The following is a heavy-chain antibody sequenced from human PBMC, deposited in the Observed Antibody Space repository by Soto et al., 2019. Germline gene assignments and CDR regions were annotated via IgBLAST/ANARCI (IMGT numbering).Heavy chain of an antibody. CDR3: ARVAARPSEVYFDY. CDR1: GGSISSGDYY. J-gene: IGHJ4*02. CDR2: IYYSGST. Sequence: SETLSLTCTVSGGSISSGDYYWSWIRQPPGKGLEWIGYIYYSGSTYYNPSLKSRVTISVDTSKNQFSLKLSSVTAADTAVYYCARVAARPSEVYFDYWGQGTLVTVS. V-gene: IGHV4-30-4*01. D-gene: IGHD6-6*01.